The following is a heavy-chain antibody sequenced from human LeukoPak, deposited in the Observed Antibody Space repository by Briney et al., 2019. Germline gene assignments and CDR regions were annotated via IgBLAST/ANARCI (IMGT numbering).Heavy chain of an antibody. Sequence: QTLSLTCAISGDSVSGTSGAWDWIRQSPSRGLEWLGRTFYRSKWYTEYAISVKSRITINPDTSKNQFSLQLNSVTPEDTAVYYCAREVVGGQFDYWGQGTLVTVSS. CDR2: TFYRSKWYT. V-gene: IGHV6-1*01. CDR3: AREVVGGQFDY. D-gene: IGHD1-26*01. J-gene: IGHJ4*02. CDR1: GDSVSGTSGA.